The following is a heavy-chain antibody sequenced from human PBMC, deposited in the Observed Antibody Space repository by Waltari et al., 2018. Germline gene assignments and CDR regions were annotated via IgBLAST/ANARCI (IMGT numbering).Heavy chain of an antibody. CDR1: GYTFTGYY. V-gene: IGHV1-2*02. D-gene: IGHD6-13*01. Sequence: QVQLVQSGAEVKKPGASVKVSCKASGYTFTGYYMHWVRQAPGQGLEWLGWINPNSGGTNDAQKFQGRVTMTRDTSISTAYMELSRLRSDDTAVYYCARVGIAAASSAFDIWGQGTMVTVSS. J-gene: IGHJ3*02. CDR2: INPNSGGT. CDR3: ARVGIAAASSAFDI.